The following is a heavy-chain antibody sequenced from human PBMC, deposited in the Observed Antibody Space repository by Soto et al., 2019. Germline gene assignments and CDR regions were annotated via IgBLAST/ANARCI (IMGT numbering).Heavy chain of an antibody. J-gene: IGHJ5*02. CDR1: GGSITSGPYY. CDR3: ARLFGDYVGWFDH. V-gene: IGHV4-31*03. CDR2: IYYTGST. Sequence: QVQLQESGPGLVKPSQTLSLTCTVSGGSITSGPYYWSWIRQHPGKGLEWIGYIYYTGSTYTNPSIESRITMSVDTSKNQFSLRLRSVTAADTAVYYCARLFGDYVGWFDHWGQGTLVTVSS. D-gene: IGHD4-17*01.